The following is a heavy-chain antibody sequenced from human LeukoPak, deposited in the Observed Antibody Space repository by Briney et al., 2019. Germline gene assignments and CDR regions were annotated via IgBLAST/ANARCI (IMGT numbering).Heavy chain of an antibody. D-gene: IGHD2-15*01. CDR3: ARDHSSCSGGSCYYYYYYMGV. J-gene: IGHJ6*03. Sequence: KPGGSLRLSCAASGFTFSSYAMNWVRQAPGKGLEWVSSISSSSSYIYYADSVKGRFTISRDNAKNSLYLQMNSLRAEDTAVYYCARDHSSCSGGSCYYYYYYMGVWGKGTTVTISS. V-gene: IGHV3-21*01. CDR2: ISSSSSYI. CDR1: GFTFSSYA.